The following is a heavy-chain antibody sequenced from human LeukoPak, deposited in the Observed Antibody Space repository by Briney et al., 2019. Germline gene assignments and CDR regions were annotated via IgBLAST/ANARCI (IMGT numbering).Heavy chain of an antibody. D-gene: IGHD3-9*01. Sequence: PGGSLRLSCAASGFTFDDYAMHWVRQAPGKGLEWVSGISWNSGSIGYADSVKGRFTISRDNAKNSLYLQMNSLRAEDTAVYYCARDQVLHYDILTGYDAFDIWGQGTMVTVSS. V-gene: IGHV3-9*01. CDR1: GFTFDDYA. J-gene: IGHJ3*02. CDR3: ARDQVLHYDILTGYDAFDI. CDR2: ISWNSGSI.